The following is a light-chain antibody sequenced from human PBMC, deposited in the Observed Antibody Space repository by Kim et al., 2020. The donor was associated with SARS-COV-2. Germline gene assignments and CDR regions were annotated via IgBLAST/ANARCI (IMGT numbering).Light chain of an antibody. Sequence: EIVLTQSPGTLSLSPGDRATLSCRASQSVSSNYLAWYQQKPGQAPRLLIYGASSRATGIPDRFSGSGSGTDFTLTISRVEPEDFAVFYCQHYGSSPYTFGQGTKLEI. CDR2: GAS. J-gene: IGKJ2*01. CDR3: QHYGSSPYT. CDR1: QSVSSNY. V-gene: IGKV3-20*01.